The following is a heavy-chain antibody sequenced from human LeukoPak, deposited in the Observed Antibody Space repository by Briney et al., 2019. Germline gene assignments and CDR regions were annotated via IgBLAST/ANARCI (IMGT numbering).Heavy chain of an antibody. J-gene: IGHJ4*02. CDR2: ITSSSSTI. D-gene: IGHD2-2*01. Sequence: GGSLRLSCAASGFSFSSYSMNWVRQAPGKGLEWVSYITSSSSTIYYADSVKGRFTISRDNAKNSLCLQMNSLRDEDTAVYYCARDPHALDYWGQGTLVTVSS. CDR1: GFSFSSYS. CDR3: ARDPHALDY. V-gene: IGHV3-48*02.